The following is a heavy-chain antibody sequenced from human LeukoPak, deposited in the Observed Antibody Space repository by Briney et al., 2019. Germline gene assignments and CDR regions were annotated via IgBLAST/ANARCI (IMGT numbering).Heavy chain of an antibody. J-gene: IGHJ4*02. D-gene: IGHD3-9*01. V-gene: IGHV3-7*03. CDR1: GFTFNSYW. CDR2: INPYGSDT. Sequence: PGGSLRLSCAASGFTFNSYWMWWVRQASGKGLEWVANINPYGSDTYYADSVKGRFTISRDNAENSLYLQMNSLRAEDTALYYCAKDVTDYDILTGQFDYWGQGTLVTVSS. CDR3: AKDVTDYDILTGQFDY.